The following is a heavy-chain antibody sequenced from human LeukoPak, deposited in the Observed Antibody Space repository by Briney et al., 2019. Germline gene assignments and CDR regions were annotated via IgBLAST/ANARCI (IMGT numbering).Heavy chain of an antibody. CDR3: ARDRSKWEPPFSNWFDA. V-gene: IGHV3-7*01. D-gene: IGHD1-26*01. Sequence: GGSLRLSCAASGFIFSKYWMTWVRQAPGKGLGWVANIKQDGSENYYVDSVKGRFTISRDNAKNSVYLQMNSLRAEDTAVYYCARDRSKWEPPFSNWFDAWGQGTLVTVSS. CDR2: IKQDGSEN. J-gene: IGHJ5*02. CDR1: GFIFSKYW.